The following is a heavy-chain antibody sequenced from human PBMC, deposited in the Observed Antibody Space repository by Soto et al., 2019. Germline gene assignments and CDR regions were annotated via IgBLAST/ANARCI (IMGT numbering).Heavy chain of an antibody. CDR3: ARVAESSGYPLDY. J-gene: IGHJ4*02. CDR2: FYDGNT. CDR1: GGSISTYY. D-gene: IGHD3-22*01. V-gene: IGHV4-59*01. Sequence: PSETLSLTCTVPGGSISTYYWSWIRQPPGKGLEWIGYFYDGNTNYNPSLKSRVTISADTSKKKFYLKLSPVTAADTAMYYCARVAESSGYPLDYWGQGILVTVSS.